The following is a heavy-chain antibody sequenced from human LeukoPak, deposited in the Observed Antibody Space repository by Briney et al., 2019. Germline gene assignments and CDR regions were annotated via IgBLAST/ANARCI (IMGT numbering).Heavy chain of an antibody. D-gene: IGHD3-10*01. J-gene: IGHJ4*02. CDR3: AKGDIRGVIRLFDY. V-gene: IGHV3-23*01. CDR2: ISGSGGST. CDR1: GFAFSSYG. Sequence: QPGGTLRLSCAASGFAFSSYGMSWVRQAPGKGLEWVSAISGSGGSTYYADSVKGRFTISRDNSKNTLYLQMNSLRAEDTAVYYCAKGDIRGVIRLFDYWGQGTLVTVSS.